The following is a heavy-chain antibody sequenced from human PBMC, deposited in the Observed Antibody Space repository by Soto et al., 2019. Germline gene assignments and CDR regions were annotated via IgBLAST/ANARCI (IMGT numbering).Heavy chain of an antibody. CDR3: AREETAWPLAYGLDV. D-gene: IGHD2-21*02. J-gene: IGHJ6*02. Sequence: GALRLSCEASGFSFSTYSMHWVRQAPGKGLEWVSSIGRRSDIYYADSVKGRFTISRDNAKNSVSLQMNSLRDEDTAVYYCAREETAWPLAYGLDVWGQGTTVTASS. CDR2: IGRRSDI. V-gene: IGHV3-21*01. CDR1: GFSFSTYS.